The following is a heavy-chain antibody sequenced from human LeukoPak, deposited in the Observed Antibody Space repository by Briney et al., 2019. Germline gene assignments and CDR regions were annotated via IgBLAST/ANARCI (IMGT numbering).Heavy chain of an antibody. Sequence: GESLKISCKGSEYSFSNYWIGWVRQMPGKGLEWMGIIYPGDSDTRYSPSFQGQVTISADKSISTAYPQWSSLKASDTAIYYCARGSGNYFDYWGQGTLVTVSS. CDR1: EYSFSNYW. CDR2: IYPGDSDT. J-gene: IGHJ4*02. V-gene: IGHV5-51*01. D-gene: IGHD3-10*01. CDR3: ARGSGNYFDY.